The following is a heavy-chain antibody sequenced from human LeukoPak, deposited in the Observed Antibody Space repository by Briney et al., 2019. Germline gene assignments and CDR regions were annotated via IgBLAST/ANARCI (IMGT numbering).Heavy chain of an antibody. V-gene: IGHV1-18*01. CDR3: ARDPPRIVVVVAATNYYGMDV. Sequence: AASVKVSCKASGGTFSSYAISWVRQAPGQGLEWMGWISAYNGNTNYAQKLQGRVTMTTDTSTSTAYMELRSLRSDDTAVYYCARDPPRIVVVVAATNYYGMDVWGQGTTVTVSS. D-gene: IGHD2-15*01. J-gene: IGHJ6*02. CDR2: ISAYNGNT. CDR1: GGTFSSYA.